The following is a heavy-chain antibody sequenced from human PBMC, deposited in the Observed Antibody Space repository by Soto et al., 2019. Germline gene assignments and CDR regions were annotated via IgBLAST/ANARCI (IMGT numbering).Heavy chain of an antibody. CDR2: IGTAGDT. J-gene: IGHJ3*02. CDR1: GFTFSKYW. D-gene: IGHD3-10*01. CDR3: ARGSTMVRGVILDAFDI. Sequence: GGSLRLSCAASGFTFSKYWMHWVRQAPGKGLVWVSAIGTAGDTYYPGSVKGRFTISRENAKNSLYLQMNSLRAGDTAVYYCARGSTMVRGVILDAFDIWGQGTMVTVSS. V-gene: IGHV3-13*01.